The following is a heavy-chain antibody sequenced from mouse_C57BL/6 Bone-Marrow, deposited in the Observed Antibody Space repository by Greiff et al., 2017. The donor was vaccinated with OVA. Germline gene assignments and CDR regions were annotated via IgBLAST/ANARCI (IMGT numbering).Heavy chain of an antibody. V-gene: IGHV1-50*01. CDR1: GYTFTSYW. CDR3: ARSLPLIYYYGSSRFAY. D-gene: IGHD1-1*01. CDR2: IDPSDSYT. Sequence: QVQLQQPGAELVKPGASVKLSCKASGYTFTSYWMQWVKQRPGQGLEWIGEIDPSDSYTNYNQKFKGKATLTVDTSSSTAYMQLRSLTSEDSAVYFCARSLPLIYYYGSSRFAYWGQGTLVTVSA. J-gene: IGHJ3*01.